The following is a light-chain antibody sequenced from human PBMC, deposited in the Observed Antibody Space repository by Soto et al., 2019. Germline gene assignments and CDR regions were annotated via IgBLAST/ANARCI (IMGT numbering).Light chain of an antibody. J-gene: IGLJ2*01. CDR2: STN. Sequence: QSVLTQPPSASGTPGQRVTISCSGSSSNIGGNYVNWYQQLPGTSPKLLIYSTNQRPSGVPDRLSGSKSGTSASLAISGLQSEDEADYYCAAWDDSLDAVVFGGGTKLTVL. V-gene: IGLV1-44*01. CDR3: AAWDDSLDAVV. CDR1: SSNIGGNY.